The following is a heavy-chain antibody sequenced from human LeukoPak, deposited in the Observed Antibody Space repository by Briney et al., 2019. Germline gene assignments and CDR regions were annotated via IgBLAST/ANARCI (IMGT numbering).Heavy chain of an antibody. CDR3: ARDRDTAMGL. V-gene: IGHV3-23*01. CDR2: ISGSGGST. D-gene: IGHD5-18*01. CDR1: GFTFSSYA. Sequence: GGSLRLSCAASGFTFSSYAMSWVRQAPGKGLEWVSGISGSGGSTYYTDSVKGRFTISRDKSKNTLYLQMNSLRAEDTAVYYCARDRDTAMGLWGQGTLVTVSS. J-gene: IGHJ4*02.